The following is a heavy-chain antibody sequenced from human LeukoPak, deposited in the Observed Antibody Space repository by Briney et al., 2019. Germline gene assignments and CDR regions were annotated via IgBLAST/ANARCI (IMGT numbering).Heavy chain of an antibody. CDR2: IYYSGST. CDR3: ARVEKTYPSGGPGATWFDP. V-gene: IGHV4-61*10. J-gene: IGHJ5*02. D-gene: IGHD1-1*01. Sequence: PSQTLSLTCTVSGGSISSGSYYWSWIRQPAGKGLEWIGYIYYSGSTNYNPSLKSRVTISVDTSKNQFSLKLSSVTAADTAVYYCARVEKTYPSGGPGATWFDPWGQGTLVTVSS. CDR1: GGSISSGSYY.